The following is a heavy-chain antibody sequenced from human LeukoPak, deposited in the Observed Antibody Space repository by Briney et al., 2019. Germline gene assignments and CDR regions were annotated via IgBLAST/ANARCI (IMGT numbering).Heavy chain of an antibody. V-gene: IGHV1-18*01. CDR1: GYTFISYG. J-gene: IGHJ4*02. Sequence: ASVKVSCKASGYTFISYGISWVRQAPGQGLEWMGWISAYNGNTNYAQKLQGRVTMTTDTSTSTAYMELRSLRSDDTAVYYCARDRWVRSSSSCGHWGQGTLVTVSS. D-gene: IGHD6-13*01. CDR3: ARDRWVRSSSSCGH. CDR2: ISAYNGNT.